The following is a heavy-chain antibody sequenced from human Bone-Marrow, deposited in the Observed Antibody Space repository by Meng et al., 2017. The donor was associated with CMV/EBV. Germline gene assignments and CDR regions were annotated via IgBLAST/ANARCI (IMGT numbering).Heavy chain of an antibody. CDR1: GGTFSSYT. CDR2: IIPILGIA. Sequence: SVKVSCKASGGTFSSYTISWVRQAPGQGLEWMGRIIPILGIANYAQKFQGRVTITTDESTSTAYMELSSLRSEDTAVYYCAREENYYGSGRGYFQHWGQGILVTVSS. CDR3: AREENYYGSGRGYFQH. J-gene: IGHJ1*01. D-gene: IGHD3-10*01. V-gene: IGHV1-69*16.